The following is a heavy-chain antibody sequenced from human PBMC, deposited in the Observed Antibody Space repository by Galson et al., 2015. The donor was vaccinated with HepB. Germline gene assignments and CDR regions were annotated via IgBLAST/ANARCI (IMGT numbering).Heavy chain of an antibody. CDR1: GFSLSTSGVG. D-gene: IGHD1-7*01. CDR3: AHRSDQIKLREVYFDY. V-gene: IGHV2-5*02. CDR2: IYWDDDK. Sequence: PALVKPTQTLTLPCTFSGFSLSTSGVGVGWIRQPPGKALEWLALIYWDDDKRYSPSLKSRLTITKDTSKNQVVLTMTNMDPVDTATYYCAHRSDQIKLREVYFDYWGQGTLVTVSS. J-gene: IGHJ4*02.